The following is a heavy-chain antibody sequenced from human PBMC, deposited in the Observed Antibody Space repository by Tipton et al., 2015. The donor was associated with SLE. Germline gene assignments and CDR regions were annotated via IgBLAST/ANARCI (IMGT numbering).Heavy chain of an antibody. Sequence: TLSLTCAAYSGSFSDYWWSWIRQPPGKGLEWIGEFTRSGSTNYNPSLKSRVTISVDTSKNQFSLKLSSVTAADTAVYYCARDGADGHCSGGSCYPDAFDIWGQGTMVTVSS. J-gene: IGHJ3*02. D-gene: IGHD2-15*01. CDR1: SGSFSDYW. CDR2: FTRSGST. CDR3: ARDGADGHCSGGSCYPDAFDI. V-gene: IGHV4-34*01.